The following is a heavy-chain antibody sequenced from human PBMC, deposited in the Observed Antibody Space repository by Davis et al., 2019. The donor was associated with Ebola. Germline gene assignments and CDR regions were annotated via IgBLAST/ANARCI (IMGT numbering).Heavy chain of an antibody. CDR3: ATASSDYHYYYAMDV. J-gene: IGHJ6*02. V-gene: IGHV1-3*01. CDR1: GYTFTSYA. D-gene: IGHD3-22*01. CDR2: INAGNGNT. Sequence: ASVKVSCKASGYTFTSYAMHWVRQAPGQRLEWMGWINAGNGNTKYSQKFQGRVTITRDTSASTAYMELSSLRSEDTAVYYCATASSDYHYYYAMDVWGQGTTVTVSS.